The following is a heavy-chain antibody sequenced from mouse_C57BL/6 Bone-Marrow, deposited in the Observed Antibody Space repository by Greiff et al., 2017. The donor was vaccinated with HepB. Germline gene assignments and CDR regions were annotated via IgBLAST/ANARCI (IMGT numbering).Heavy chain of an antibody. CDR1: GYTFTSYW. Sequence: QVQLQQPGAELVKPGASVKLSCKASGYTFTSYWMHWVKQRPGRGLEWIGRIDPNSGGTKYNEKFKSKATLTVDKPSSTAYMQLSSLTSEDSAVYYCARWTSSGYPDYYAMDYWGQGTSVTVSS. D-gene: IGHD3-2*02. J-gene: IGHJ4*01. CDR3: ARWTSSGYPDYYAMDY. V-gene: IGHV1-72*01. CDR2: IDPNSGGT.